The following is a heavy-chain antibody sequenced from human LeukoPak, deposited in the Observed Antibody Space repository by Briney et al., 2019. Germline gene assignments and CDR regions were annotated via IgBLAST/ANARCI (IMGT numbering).Heavy chain of an antibody. CDR3: ARGWIQLSLLS. J-gene: IGHJ4*02. CDR1: GGTFSCYA. Sequence: SVKVSCKASGGTFSCYAISWVRQAPGQGLEGMGVSIPIFGTESYAQKFQGRVTITADESTSTAYMGLSSLRSEDTAVYYGARGWIQLSLLSWGEGTLGTVSS. D-gene: IGHD5-18*01. V-gene: IGHV1-69*01. CDR2: SIPIFGTE.